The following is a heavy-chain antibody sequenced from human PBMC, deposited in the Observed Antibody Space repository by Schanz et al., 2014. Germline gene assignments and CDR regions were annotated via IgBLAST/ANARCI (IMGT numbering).Heavy chain of an antibody. V-gene: IGHV3-48*01. J-gene: IGHJ4*02. CDR1: GITFSSHS. D-gene: IGHD3-22*01. CDR3: AKDISDTSGKDDY. Sequence: EVQLVESGGGLVQPGGSLRLSCAASGITFSSHSFNWVRQAPGKGLEWISYITYNGGTIYYADSVKGRFTMSRDNAKNSVFLQMNSLRAEDTAVYYCAKDISDTSGKDDYWGQGTLVTVSS. CDR2: ITYNGGTI.